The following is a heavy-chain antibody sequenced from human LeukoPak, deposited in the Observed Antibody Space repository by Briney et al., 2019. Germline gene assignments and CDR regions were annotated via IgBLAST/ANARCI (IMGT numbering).Heavy chain of an antibody. V-gene: IGHV4-34*01. Sequence: SETLSLTCAVYGESFSGYYWSWIRQPPGKGLEWIGEINHSGSTNYNPSLKSRVTISVDTSKNQFSLKLSSVTAADTVVYYCARGIQLWFENAFDIWGQGTMVTVSS. CDR3: ARGIQLWFENAFDI. J-gene: IGHJ3*02. D-gene: IGHD5-18*01. CDR2: INHSGST. CDR1: GESFSGYY.